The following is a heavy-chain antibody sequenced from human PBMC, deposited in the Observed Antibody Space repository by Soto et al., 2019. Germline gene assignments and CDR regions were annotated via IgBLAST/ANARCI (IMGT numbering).Heavy chain of an antibody. Sequence: SETLSLICAVSGGSISSGGYSWSWIRQPPGKGLEWIGYIYHSGSTYYNPSLKSRVTISVDRSKNQFSLKLSSVTAADTAVYYCAREGRGFDYWGQGTLVTAPQ. CDR1: GGSISSGGYS. CDR3: AREGRGFDY. CDR2: IYHSGST. J-gene: IGHJ4*02. D-gene: IGHD3-10*01. V-gene: IGHV4-30-2*01.